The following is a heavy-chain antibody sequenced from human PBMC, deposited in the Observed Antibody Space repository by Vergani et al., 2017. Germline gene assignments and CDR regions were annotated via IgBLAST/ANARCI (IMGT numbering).Heavy chain of an antibody. J-gene: IGHJ6*03. Sequence: VQLVESGGGVVQPGKSLSLSCETSGFIFSDYVMHWVRQAPGKGLEWVSYISSSSSTIYYADSVKGRFTISRDNAKNSLYLQMNSLRAEDTAVYYCARDRGRYYYYYMDVWGKXP. CDR3: ARDRGRYYYYYMDV. CDR2: ISSSSSTI. CDR1: GFIFSDYV. V-gene: IGHV3-48*01.